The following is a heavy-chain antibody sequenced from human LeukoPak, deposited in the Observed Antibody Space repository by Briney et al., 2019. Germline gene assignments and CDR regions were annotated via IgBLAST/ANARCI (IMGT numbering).Heavy chain of an antibody. CDR1: QYTFTDYA. V-gene: IGHV1-46*01. CDR3: ARDESRYGDYGPPYFDY. J-gene: IGHJ4*02. CDR2: INPSGGST. Sequence: ASVKVSCKASQYTFTDYAVHWVRQAPGQGLEWMGIINPSGGSTIYAQKFQGRVNMTRDTSTSIACMELSSLRSEDTAVYYCARDESRYGDYGPPYFDYWGQGTLVTVSS. D-gene: IGHD4-17*01.